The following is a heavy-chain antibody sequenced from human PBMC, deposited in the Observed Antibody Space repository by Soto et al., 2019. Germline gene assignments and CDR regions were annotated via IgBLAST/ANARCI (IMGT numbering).Heavy chain of an antibody. CDR1: GFTFSSYA. CDR3: ARSRSLHDWFDP. J-gene: IGHJ5*02. CDR2: ISYDGSNK. V-gene: IGHV3-30-3*01. Sequence: PGGSLRLSCAASGFTFSSYAMHWVRQAPGKGLEWVAVISYDGSNKYYADSVKGRFTISGDNSKNTLYLQMNSLRAEDTAVYYCARSRSLHDWFDPWGQGTLVTVSS.